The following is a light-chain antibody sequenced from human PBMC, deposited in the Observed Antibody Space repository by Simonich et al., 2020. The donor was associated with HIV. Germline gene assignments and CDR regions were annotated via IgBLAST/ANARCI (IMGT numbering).Light chain of an antibody. CDR3: QHYNSFPVT. CDR1: QAISNY. CDR2: AAS. V-gene: IGKV1-8*01. J-gene: IGKJ5*01. Sequence: AIRMTQSPSSLSASTGDRVTITCRASQAISNYLAWYQLKPGKAPKLLIYAASTLQSGVPSRFSGSGSGTEFTLTISSLQPDDFATYYCQHYNSFPVTFGQGTRLEIK.